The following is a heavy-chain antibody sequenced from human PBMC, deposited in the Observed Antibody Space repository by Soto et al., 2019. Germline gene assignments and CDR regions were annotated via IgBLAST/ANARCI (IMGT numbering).Heavy chain of an antibody. CDR2: ISSSGSTI. Sequence: QVQLVESGGGLVKPGGSLRLSCAASGFTFSDYYMSWIRQAPGKGLEWVSYISSSGSTIYYADSVKGRFTISRDNPKNSLYLPKNSVRAEEMAVYYSARVKAAGRGDYYGIDVWGQGDTGTGSS. J-gene: IGHJ6*02. D-gene: IGHD6-13*01. CDR3: ARVKAAGRGDYYGIDV. V-gene: IGHV3-11*01. CDR1: GFTFSDYY.